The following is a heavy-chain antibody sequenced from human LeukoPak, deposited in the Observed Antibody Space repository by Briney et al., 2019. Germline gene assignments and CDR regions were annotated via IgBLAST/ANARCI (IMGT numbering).Heavy chain of an antibody. CDR3: ARAGFGYTRGGSHYDHYYFDY. J-gene: IGHJ4*02. CDR2: IYTAGNT. D-gene: IGHD2-15*01. Sequence: GGSLRLSCAASGLSVSANYMSWVRQAPGKGLEWVSIIYTAGNTYYADSVKGRFTISRDNAKDTLYLQMNSLRAEDTAVYYCARAGFGYTRGGSHYDHYYFDYWGQGTLVTVSS. V-gene: IGHV3-53*01. CDR1: GLSVSANY.